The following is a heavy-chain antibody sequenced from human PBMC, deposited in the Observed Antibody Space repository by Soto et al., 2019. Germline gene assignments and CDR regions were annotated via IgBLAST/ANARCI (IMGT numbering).Heavy chain of an antibody. J-gene: IGHJ3*02. V-gene: IGHV3-23*01. CDR3: ARRSASWAFDI. CDR2: VSGSGSST. D-gene: IGHD2-15*01. Sequence: EVQLLESGGGLVQPGGSLRLSCAVSGFTFSNYAMSWVRQAPGKGLEWVSAVSGSGSSTYYADSVKGRFTISRDNSKNTLYLQMNSLRAEDTAVYYCARRSASWAFDIWGQGTMVTVSS. CDR1: GFTFSNYA.